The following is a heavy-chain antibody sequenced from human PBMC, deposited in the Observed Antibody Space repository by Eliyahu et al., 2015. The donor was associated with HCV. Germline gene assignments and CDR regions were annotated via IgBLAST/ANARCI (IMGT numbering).Heavy chain of an antibody. CDR1: GGSISSSSYY. D-gene: IGHD3-10*01. CDR3: ARLRDGSGSYYKDYYYGMDV. V-gene: IGHV4-39*01. Sequence: QLQLQESGPGLVKPSETLSLTCTVSGGSISSSSYYWGWIRQPPGKGLEWIWGYLFWWEPLHNPSLKSRVTISVDTSKNQFSLKLSSVTAADTAVYYCARLRDGSGSYYKDYYYGMDVWGQGTTVTVSS. J-gene: IGHJ6*02. CDR2: LFWWEP.